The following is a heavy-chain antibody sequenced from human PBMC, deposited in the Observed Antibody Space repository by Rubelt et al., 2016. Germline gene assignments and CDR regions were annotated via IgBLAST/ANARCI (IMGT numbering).Heavy chain of an antibody. V-gene: IGHV4-59*01. CDR2: IYYSGST. CDR3: ARRPSRDAFDI. J-gene: IGHJ3*02. Sequence: WLTCTVSGGSISSYYWSWIWQPPGKGLEWIGYIYYSGSTNYNPSLKSRVTISVDTSKNQFSLKLSSVTAADTAVYYCARRPSRDAFDIWGQGTMVTVSS. CDR1: GGSISSYY.